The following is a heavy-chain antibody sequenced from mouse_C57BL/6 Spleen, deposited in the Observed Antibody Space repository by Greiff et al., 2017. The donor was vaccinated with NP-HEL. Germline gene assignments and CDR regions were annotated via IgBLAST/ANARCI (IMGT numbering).Heavy chain of an antibody. D-gene: IGHD1-1*01. V-gene: IGHV2-2*01. Sequence: VQLQQSGPGLVQPSQSLSITCTVSGFSLTSYGVHWVRQSPGKGLEWLGVIWSGGSTDYNAAFISRLSISKDNSKSQVFFKMNSLQADDTAIYYCARSPAGSSPNWYFDVWGTGTTVTVSS. CDR2: IWSGGST. CDR1: GFSLTSYG. J-gene: IGHJ1*03. CDR3: ARSPAGSSPNWYFDV.